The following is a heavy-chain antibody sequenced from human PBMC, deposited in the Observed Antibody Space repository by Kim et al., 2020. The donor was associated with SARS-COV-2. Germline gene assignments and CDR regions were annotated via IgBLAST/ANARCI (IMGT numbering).Heavy chain of an antibody. V-gene: IGHV3-30*04. CDR2: ISYDGSNK. D-gene: IGHD2-21*01. CDR1: GFTFSSYA. CDR3: ARDGHIVVVIAIAPYYYGMDV. J-gene: IGHJ6*02. Sequence: GGSLRLSCAASGFTFSSYAMHWVRQAPGKGLEWVAVISYDGSNKYYVDSVKGRFTISRDNSKNTLYLQMNSLRAEDTAVYYCARDGHIVVVIAIAPYYYGMDVWGQGTTVPVSS.